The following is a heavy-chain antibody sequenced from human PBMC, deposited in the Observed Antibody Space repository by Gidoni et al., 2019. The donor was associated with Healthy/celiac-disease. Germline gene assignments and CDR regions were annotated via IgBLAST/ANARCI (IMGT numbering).Heavy chain of an antibody. CDR1: GGSFSGYY. J-gene: IGHJ4*02. Sequence: QVQLQPWGAGLLKPSETLSLTCAVYGGSFSGYYWSWIRQPPGKGREWIGEINHSGSTNYNPSLKSRVTISGETSKNQFSLKLSSVTAADTTVYYCARGTQNSGWLPFDYWGQGTLVTVSS. D-gene: IGHD6-19*01. CDR2: INHSGST. CDR3: ARGTQNSGWLPFDY. V-gene: IGHV4-34*01.